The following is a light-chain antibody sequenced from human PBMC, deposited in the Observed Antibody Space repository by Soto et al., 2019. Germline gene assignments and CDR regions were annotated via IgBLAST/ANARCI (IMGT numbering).Light chain of an antibody. J-gene: IGKJ4*01. Sequence: PGERATLSCRASQSVSSSYLAWYQQKPGQAPRLLIYGASGRATGIPDRFSGSGSGTDFTLTISRLEPEDFAVYYCQQYGSSRLTFGGGTKGDTK. CDR2: GAS. CDR3: QQYGSSRLT. CDR1: QSVSSSY. V-gene: IGKV3-20*01.